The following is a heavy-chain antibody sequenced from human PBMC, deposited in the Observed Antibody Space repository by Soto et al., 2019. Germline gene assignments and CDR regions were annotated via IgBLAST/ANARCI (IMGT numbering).Heavy chain of an antibody. J-gene: IGHJ4*02. CDR2: ISAYNGNT. D-gene: IGHD3-10*01. CDR1: GYTFTSYG. V-gene: IGHV1-18*01. Sequence: QVQLVQSGAEVKKPGASVKVSCKASGYTFTSYGISWVRQAPGQGLEWMGWISAYNGNTNYAQKLQGRVTMTTDTYTGTAYMELRSLGSGDTAVYYCARVYRITMVRGELSEYWGQGTLVTVSS. CDR3: ARVYRITMVRGELSEY.